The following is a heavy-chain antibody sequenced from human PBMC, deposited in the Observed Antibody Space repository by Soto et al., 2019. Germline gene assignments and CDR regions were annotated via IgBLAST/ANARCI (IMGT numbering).Heavy chain of an antibody. Sequence: EASVKVSCKASGYTFTGYYMHWVRQAPGQGLEWMGWINPNSGGTNYAQKFQGWVTMTRDTSISTAYMELSRLRSDDTAVYYCARGFTGTTFWFDYWGQGTLVTVSS. J-gene: IGHJ4*02. V-gene: IGHV1-2*04. CDR2: INPNSGGT. D-gene: IGHD1-7*01. CDR1: GYTFTGYY. CDR3: ARGFTGTTFWFDY.